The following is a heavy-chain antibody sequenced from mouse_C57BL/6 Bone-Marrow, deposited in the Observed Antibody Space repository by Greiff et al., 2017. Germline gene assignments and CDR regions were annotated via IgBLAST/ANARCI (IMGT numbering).Heavy chain of an antibody. CDR3: AMAFYYGSTFDY. CDR2: IHPNSGST. Sequence: VQLQQPGAELVKPGASVKLSCKASGYTFTSYWMHWVKQRPGQGLEWIGMIHPNSGSTNYNEKFKGKATLTADKSSSTAYMELRSLTSEDSAVYFCAMAFYYGSTFDYWGQGTTLTVSS. V-gene: IGHV1-64*01. CDR1: GYTFTSYW. D-gene: IGHD1-1*01. J-gene: IGHJ2*01.